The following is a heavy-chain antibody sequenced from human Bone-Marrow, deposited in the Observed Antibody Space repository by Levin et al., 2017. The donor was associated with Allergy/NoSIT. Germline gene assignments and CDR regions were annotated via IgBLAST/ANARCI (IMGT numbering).Heavy chain of an antibody. Sequence: PGGSLRLSCGASGFTFSSYGMHWVRQAPGKGLQWVALISFDGSGKYYAESVKGRFTISRDSSDNTLSLHMSSLRVEDTAIYYCAKQLGTAYSLPPLHSWGPGTLVTVS. CDR1: GFTFSSYG. V-gene: IGHV3-30*18. CDR2: ISFDGSGK. J-gene: IGHJ4*02. D-gene: IGHD3/OR15-3a*01. CDR3: AKQLGTAYSLPPLHS.